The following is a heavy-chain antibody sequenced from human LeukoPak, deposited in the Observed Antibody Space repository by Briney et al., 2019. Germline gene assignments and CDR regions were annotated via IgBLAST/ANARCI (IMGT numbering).Heavy chain of an antibody. CDR1: GFTFSSYS. D-gene: IGHD7-27*01. V-gene: IGHV3-23*01. J-gene: IGHJ4*02. CDR3: AKDGGLWVSAHWGDS. Sequence: GSLRLSCAASGFTFSSYSMSWVRQAPGKGLEWVSTITTSDGNTYYADSVKGRFTVSRDNSKNTLFLQMNSLRAEDTAVYYCAKDGGLWVSAHWGDSWGRGTLVTVSS. CDR2: ITTSDGNT.